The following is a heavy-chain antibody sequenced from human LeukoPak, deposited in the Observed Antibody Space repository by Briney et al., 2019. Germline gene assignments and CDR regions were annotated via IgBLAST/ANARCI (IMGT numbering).Heavy chain of an antibody. V-gene: IGHV4-38-2*02. D-gene: IGHD2-2*01. CDR1: GYSISSGYY. CDR2: IYHSGST. CDR3: ARDIVVVPAAMRGWFDP. Sequence: SETLSLTCAVSGYSISSGYYWGWIRQPPGKGLEWIGSIYHSGSTYYNPSIKSRVTISVDTSKNQFSLKLSSVTAADTAVYYCARDIVVVPAAMRGWFDPWGQGTLVTVSS. J-gene: IGHJ5*02.